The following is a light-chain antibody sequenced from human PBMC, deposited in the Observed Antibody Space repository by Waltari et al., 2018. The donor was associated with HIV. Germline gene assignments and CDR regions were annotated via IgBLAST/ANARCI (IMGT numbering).Light chain of an antibody. V-gene: IGKV3-11*01. CDR2: DAS. J-gene: IGKJ2*03. Sequence: EIVLTQSPATLSLSPGERATLSCRASQSVGSFLVWYQQIPGQAPRLLIYDASKRATGIRARFSGRGSGTDFTLTIDSLEPEDFGVYYCQQRTNWPPYSFGQGTKLEI. CDR1: QSVGSF. CDR3: QQRTNWPPYS.